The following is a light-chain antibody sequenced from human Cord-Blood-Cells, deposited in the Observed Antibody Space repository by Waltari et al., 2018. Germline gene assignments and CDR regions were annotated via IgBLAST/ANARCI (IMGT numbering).Light chain of an antibody. CDR1: QSISSY. CDR2: AAS. J-gene: IGKJ5*01. Sequence: DIQMTQSPSSLSASVGDRVTITCRASQSISSYLNWYQQKPGKAPKLLIYAASSLQSGVPSRFSGSGSGTDFTLTIGSLQPEDFATYYCQQSYSTQITFGQGTRLEIK. CDR3: QQSYSTQIT. V-gene: IGKV1-39*01.